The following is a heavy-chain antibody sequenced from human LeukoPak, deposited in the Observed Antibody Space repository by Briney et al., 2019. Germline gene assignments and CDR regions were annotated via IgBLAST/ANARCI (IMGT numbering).Heavy chain of an antibody. CDR1: GGSISSYY. CDR3: ARDGSGWADDAFDI. V-gene: IGHV4-59*01. Sequence: SETLSLTCTVSGGSISSYYWSWIRQPPGKGLEWIGYIYYSGSTNYNPSLKSRVTISVDTSKNQFSLKLSSVTAADTAVYYCARDGSGWADDAFDIWGQGTMDTVSS. J-gene: IGHJ3*02. CDR2: IYYSGST. D-gene: IGHD6-19*01.